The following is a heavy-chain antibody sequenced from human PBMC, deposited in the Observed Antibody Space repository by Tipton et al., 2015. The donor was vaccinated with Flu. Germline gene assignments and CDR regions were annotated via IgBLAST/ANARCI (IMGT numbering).Heavy chain of an antibody. Sequence: GSLRLSCAASGFTFSDYYMSWVRQAPGKGLEWVSGISGSGGSTYYADSVKGRFTISRDNSKNTLYLQMNSLRAEDTAVYYCAKDLVKAMIGDYWGQGTLVTVSS. J-gene: IGHJ4*02. CDR3: AKDLVKAMIGDY. CDR1: GFTFSDYY. V-gene: IGHV3-23*01. CDR2: ISGSGGST. D-gene: IGHD3-22*01.